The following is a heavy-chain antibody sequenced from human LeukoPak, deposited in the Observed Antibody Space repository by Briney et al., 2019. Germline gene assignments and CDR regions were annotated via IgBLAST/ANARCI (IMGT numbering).Heavy chain of an antibody. CDR1: GFTFSSYW. CDR3: ARDDYVWGVNYYYYYMDV. CDR2: IKQDGSEK. D-gene: IGHD3-16*01. V-gene: IGHV3-7*01. Sequence: GGSLRLSCAASGFTFSSYWMSWVRQAPGRGLEWVANIKQDGSEKYYVDSVKGRFTISRDNAKNSLYLQMNSLRAEDTAVYYCARDDYVWGVNYYYYYMDVWGKGTTVTVSS. J-gene: IGHJ6*03.